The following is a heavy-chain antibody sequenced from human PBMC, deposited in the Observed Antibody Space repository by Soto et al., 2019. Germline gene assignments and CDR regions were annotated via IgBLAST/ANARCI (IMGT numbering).Heavy chain of an antibody. D-gene: IGHD2-2*01. V-gene: IGHV3-43*01. CDR3: AKGDGASYCSSASCSIDY. Sequence: EVQLVESGGVVVQLGGSLRLSCAASGFTFDDYTMHWVRQGPGKGLEWVSLISWDGTSPYYADSVKGRFTISRDNTKNSLYLQMNSLRPDDTALYYCAKGDGASYCSSASCSIDYWGQGTLATVSS. CDR1: GFTFDDYT. CDR2: ISWDGTSP. J-gene: IGHJ4*02.